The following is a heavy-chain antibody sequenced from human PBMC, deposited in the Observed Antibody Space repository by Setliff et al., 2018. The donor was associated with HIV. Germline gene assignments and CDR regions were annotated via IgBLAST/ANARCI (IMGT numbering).Heavy chain of an antibody. D-gene: IGHD3-3*01. CDR2: IIPMFGSA. J-gene: IGHJ3*02. V-gene: IGHV1-69*13. CDR1: GGRFSSYA. CDR3: ARDLGSITLFGVVIQGAFDI. Sequence: GASVKVSCKASGGRFSSYAMSWVRQAPGQGLEWMGGIIPMFGSANYAQKFQDRVTITADGSTRTVYMVLSSLRSEDTAVYYCARDLGSITLFGVVIQGAFDIWGQGTMVTVSS.